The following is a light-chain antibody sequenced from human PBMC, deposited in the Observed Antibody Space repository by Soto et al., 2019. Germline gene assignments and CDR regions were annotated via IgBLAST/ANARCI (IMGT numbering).Light chain of an antibody. CDR3: QQYNNWPPST. J-gene: IGKJ1*01. V-gene: IGKV3-15*01. CDR2: GAS. Sequence: EIVMTQSPVTLSVSPGERATLSCRASQSVSSNLAWYQQKPGQAPRLLIYGASTRATGIPARFGGSGSGTEFTLTISSLQSEDFAIYYCQQYNNWPPSTFGQGTKVDIK. CDR1: QSVSSN.